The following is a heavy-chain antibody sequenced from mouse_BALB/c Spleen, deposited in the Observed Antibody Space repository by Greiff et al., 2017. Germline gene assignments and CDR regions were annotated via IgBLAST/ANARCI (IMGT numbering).Heavy chain of an antibody. CDR2: IYPGDGDT. D-gene: IGHD1-1*01. J-gene: IGHJ4*01. CDR1: GYAFSSYW. V-gene: IGHV1-80*01. Sequence: QVQLQQSGAELVRPGSSVKISCKASGYAFSSYWMNWVKQRPGQGLEWIGQIYPGDGDTNYNGKFKGKATLTADKSSSTAYMQLSSLTSEDSAVYFCALTTGGGFFMDYWGQGTSVTVSS. CDR3: ALTTGGGFFMDY.